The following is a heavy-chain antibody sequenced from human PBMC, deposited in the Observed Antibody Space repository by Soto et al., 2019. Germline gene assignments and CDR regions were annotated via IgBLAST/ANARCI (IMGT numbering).Heavy chain of an antibody. J-gene: IGHJ4*02. D-gene: IGHD6-13*01. CDR1: GFTFSSYG. CDR3: AKGSGPGIAYDY. CDR2: ISYDGSNK. Sequence: SLSLSCAASGFTFSSYGMHWVRQAPGKGLEWVAVISYDGSNKYYADSVKGRFTISRDNSKNTLYLQMNSLRAEDTAVYYCAKGSGPGIAYDYWGQGTLVTVSS. V-gene: IGHV3-30*18.